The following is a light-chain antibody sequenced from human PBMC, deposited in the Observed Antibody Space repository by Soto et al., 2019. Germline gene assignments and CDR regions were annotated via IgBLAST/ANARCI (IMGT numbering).Light chain of an antibody. J-gene: IGKJ4*01. CDR1: LSVFYSSNNQNY. Sequence: DIVMTQSPDSLTVSLGERATINCKSSLSVFYSSNNQNYLAWYQHKPGQPPKLLIYWASTRESGVPDRFSGSGSGTDFTLTIRSLQAEDVAVYYCQQYYTTLAPTFGGGTKVEIK. CDR2: WAS. V-gene: IGKV4-1*01. CDR3: QQYYTTLAPT.